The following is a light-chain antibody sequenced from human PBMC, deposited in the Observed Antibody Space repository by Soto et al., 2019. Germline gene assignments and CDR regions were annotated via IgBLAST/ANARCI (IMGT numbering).Light chain of an antibody. CDR3: HQYGGSPPYT. Sequence: EIVLTQSPGTLSLSPGERATLSCRASQSVSSTYLAWYQHKPGQAPRLLIYGASSRATGIPDRFSGSGSGTHFTLTISRLEPEDFALYYCHQYGGSPPYTFGQGTKLEIK. J-gene: IGKJ2*01. V-gene: IGKV3-20*01. CDR1: QSVSSTY. CDR2: GAS.